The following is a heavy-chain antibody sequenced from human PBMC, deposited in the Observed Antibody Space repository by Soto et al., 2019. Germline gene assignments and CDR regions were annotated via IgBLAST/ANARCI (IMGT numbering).Heavy chain of an antibody. V-gene: IGHV4-59*01. Sequence: QVQLQESGPGLVKPSETLSLTCSVSGGSITSYYWSWIRQPPGKGLEWIGYIYFSGITHYNPSLTSRVTISLHTSKNQFSLNLSSVTAADTAVYYCARGHYYNAEWGHGTLVTVSS. CDR1: GGSITSYY. J-gene: IGHJ4*01. CDR2: IYFSGIT. CDR3: ARGHYYNAE. D-gene: IGHD1-26*01.